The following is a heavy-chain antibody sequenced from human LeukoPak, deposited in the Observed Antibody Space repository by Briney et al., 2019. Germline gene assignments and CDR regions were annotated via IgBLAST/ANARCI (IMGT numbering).Heavy chain of an antibody. CDR1: GGTFSSYS. V-gene: IGHV1-69*01. Sequence: GSSVTVSCKASGGTFSSYSISWVRQAPGQALEWMGGIIHIFGTANYAQKFQRRVTITADEPPSTAYMELSSLRYEDTALYYCAGGGGKMATISKPLDYWGQGTLVPVSS. CDR3: AGGGGKMATISKPLDY. CDR2: IIHIFGTA. J-gene: IGHJ4*02. D-gene: IGHD5-24*01.